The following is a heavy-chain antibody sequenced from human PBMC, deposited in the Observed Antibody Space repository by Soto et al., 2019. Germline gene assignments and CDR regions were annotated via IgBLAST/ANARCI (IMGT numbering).Heavy chain of an antibody. D-gene: IGHD4-17*01. J-gene: IGHJ4*02. Sequence: PGGSLRLSCVASGFTFSNYWMHWVRQAPGKGLVWVSRISSDGSSTTYADFVKGRFTISRDNAKNTLFLQMNSLRAEDTAVYYCARVYGDFDYWGLGTLVTVSS. V-gene: IGHV3-74*01. CDR2: ISSDGSST. CDR1: GFTFSNYW. CDR3: ARVYGDFDY.